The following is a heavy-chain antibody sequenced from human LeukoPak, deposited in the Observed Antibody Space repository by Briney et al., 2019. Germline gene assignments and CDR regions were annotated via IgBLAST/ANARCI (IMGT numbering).Heavy chain of an antibody. V-gene: IGHV4-4*08. D-gene: IGHD1-26*01. Sequence: ASETLSLTCAVYGGSFSGYYWSWIRQPPGKGLEWIGRIYTSGSTNYNPSLKGRVTISVDASKNQFSLKLSSVTAADTAVYYCAREHISVGATTLYYYYYMDVWGKGTTVTVSS. CDR2: IYTSGST. CDR3: AREHISVGATTLYYYYYMDV. CDR1: GGSFSGYY. J-gene: IGHJ6*03.